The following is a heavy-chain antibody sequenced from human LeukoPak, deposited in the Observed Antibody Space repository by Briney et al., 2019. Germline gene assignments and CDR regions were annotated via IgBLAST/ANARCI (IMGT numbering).Heavy chain of an antibody. V-gene: IGHV4-30-4*01. Sequence: PSETLSLTCTVSGGSISSGDYYWSWIRQPPGKGLEWIGNIYYSGSTYYNPSLKSRVTISVDTSKNQFSLKLSSVTAADTAVYYCARDESEYDAFDIWGQGTMVTVSS. CDR1: GGSISSGDYY. J-gene: IGHJ3*02. CDR2: IYYSGST. CDR3: ARDESEYDAFDI. D-gene: IGHD2/OR15-2a*01.